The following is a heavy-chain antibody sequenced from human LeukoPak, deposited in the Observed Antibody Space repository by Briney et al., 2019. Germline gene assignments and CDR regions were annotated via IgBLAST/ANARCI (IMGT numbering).Heavy chain of an antibody. CDR1: GFTFGDYA. V-gene: IGHV3-49*04. Sequence: PGRSLRLSCTASGFTFGDYAMSWVRQAPGKGLEWVGFIRTKAYGGTTEYAASVKGRFTISRDDSKSIVYLQMNSLKTEDTAVYYCARELSGSYYDFDYWGQGTLVTVSP. CDR3: ARELSGSYYDFDY. D-gene: IGHD1-26*01. J-gene: IGHJ4*02. CDR2: IRTKAYGGTT.